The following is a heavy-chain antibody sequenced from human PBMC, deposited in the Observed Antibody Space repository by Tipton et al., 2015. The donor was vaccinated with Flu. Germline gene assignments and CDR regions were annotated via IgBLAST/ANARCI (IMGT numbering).Heavy chain of an antibody. Sequence: QVQLVQSGAEVKKPGASVKVSCKASGYTFTSYGISWVRQAPGQGLEWMGWISAYNGNTNYAQKLQGRVPMATDTSTSTAYMEVRGLRSNDTAVYYGATSEAYSSSFGSMTYYFYYGMDVWGQGTTVTVSS. J-gene: IGHJ6*02. CDR3: ATSEAYSSSFGSMTYYFYYGMDV. D-gene: IGHD6-6*01. CDR2: ISAYNGNT. CDR1: GYTFTSYG. V-gene: IGHV1-18*01.